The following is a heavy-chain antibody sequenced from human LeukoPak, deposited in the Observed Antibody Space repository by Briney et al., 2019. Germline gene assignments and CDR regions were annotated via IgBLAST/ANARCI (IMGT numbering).Heavy chain of an antibody. V-gene: IGHV4-34*01. CDR2: INHNGST. J-gene: IGHJ6*02. Sequence: SETLSLTCAVYGGSFSGYYWSWIRQPPGKGLEWIGEINHNGSTNYNPSLKSRVTISVDTSKNQFSLKLSSVTAADTAVYYCAREVVPAATARYGMDVWGQGTTVTVSS. CDR3: AREVVPAATARYGMDV. CDR1: GGSFSGYY. D-gene: IGHD2-2*01.